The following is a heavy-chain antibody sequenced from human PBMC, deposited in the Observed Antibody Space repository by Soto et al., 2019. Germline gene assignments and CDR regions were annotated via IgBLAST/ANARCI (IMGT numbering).Heavy chain of an antibody. D-gene: IGHD6-19*01. CDR1: GFPFGENA. Sequence: GGSLRLSCAASGFPFGENAMSWVRQAPGKGLEWVSGISDSGATTYYADSVRGRFTISRDNSKNTLYLQMKSLRAEDSASCYCAKEDPSSGSVDYWGQGALVTVSS. V-gene: IGHV3-23*01. CDR2: ISDSGATT. CDR3: AKEDPSSGSVDY. J-gene: IGHJ4*02.